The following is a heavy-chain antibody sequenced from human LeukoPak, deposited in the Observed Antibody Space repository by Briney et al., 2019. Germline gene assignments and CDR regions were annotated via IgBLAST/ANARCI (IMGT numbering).Heavy chain of an antibody. D-gene: IGHD5-18*01. J-gene: IGHJ3*02. Sequence: GGSLRLACAASGSTFSSHWMSWVRQAPGRGLEWVANIKQDGSEKDYVDSVKGRFTISRDNPKNSLYLQMNSLRAEDTAVYYCAREYSYGYDAFDMWGQGTMVTVSS. CDR2: IKQDGSEK. CDR1: GSTFSSHW. CDR3: AREYSYGYDAFDM. V-gene: IGHV3-7*01.